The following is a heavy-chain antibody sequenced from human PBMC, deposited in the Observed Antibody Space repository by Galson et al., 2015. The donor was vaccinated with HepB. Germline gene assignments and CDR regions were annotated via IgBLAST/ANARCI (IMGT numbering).Heavy chain of an antibody. Sequence: SVKVSCKASGYTFTSYGISWVRQAPGQGLEWMGWISAYNGNTNYAQKLQGRVTMTTDTPTSTAYVELRSLRSDDTALYYCARDMVWGLGYYDNSAYYIDYWGQGTLVTVSS. CDR1: GYTFTSYG. J-gene: IGHJ4*02. CDR2: ISAYNGNT. D-gene: IGHD3-22*01. CDR3: ARDMVWGLGYYDNSAYYIDY. V-gene: IGHV1-18*01.